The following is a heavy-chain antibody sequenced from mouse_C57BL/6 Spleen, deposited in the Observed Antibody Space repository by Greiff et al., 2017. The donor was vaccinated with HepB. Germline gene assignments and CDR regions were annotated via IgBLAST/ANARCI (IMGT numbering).Heavy chain of an antibody. J-gene: IGHJ4*01. D-gene: IGHD4-1*01. Sequence: VHVKQSGPELVKPGASVKISCKASGYSFTDYNMNWVKQSNGKSLEWIGVINPNYGTTSYNQKFKGKATLTVDQSSSTAYMQLNSLTSEDSAVYYCAREAGTDYAMDYWGQGTSVTVSS. V-gene: IGHV1-39*01. CDR2: INPNYGTT. CDR1: GYSFTDYN. CDR3: AREAGTDYAMDY.